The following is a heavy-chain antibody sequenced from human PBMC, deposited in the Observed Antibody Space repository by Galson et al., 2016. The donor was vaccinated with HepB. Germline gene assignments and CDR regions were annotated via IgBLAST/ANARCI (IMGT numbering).Heavy chain of an antibody. J-gene: IGHJ5*01. CDR2: ISGDGRTI. CDR1: GFTFSYYY. Sequence: SLSLSCAASGFTFSYYYMSWIRQAPGKGLEWVPYISGDGRTINYADSVKGRFTISRGNAKNSLYLHMNSLTGEDTAVYYCARMFPLYSSGWYVRGDGWFDSWGQGTLVTVSS. V-gene: IGHV3-11*01. D-gene: IGHD6-19*01. CDR3: ARMFPLYSSGWYVRGDGWFDS.